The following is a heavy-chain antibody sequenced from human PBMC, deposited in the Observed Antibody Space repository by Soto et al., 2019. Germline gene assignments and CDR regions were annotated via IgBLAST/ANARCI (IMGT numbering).Heavy chain of an antibody. Sequence: VQLVESGGGLVQPGGSLRLSCAASGFIFSDHYMDWVCQAPGKGLEWVGRMKNKRNSYTTEYVASVKGRFTISRDDSNNSLYLQMNSLKTEDTAVYYCNRNSLVGSTGGRYFDYWGQGTLLTVSS. J-gene: IGHJ4*02. V-gene: IGHV3-72*01. D-gene: IGHD1-26*01. CDR1: GFIFSDHY. CDR3: NRNSLVGSTGGRYFDY. CDR2: MKNKRNSYTT.